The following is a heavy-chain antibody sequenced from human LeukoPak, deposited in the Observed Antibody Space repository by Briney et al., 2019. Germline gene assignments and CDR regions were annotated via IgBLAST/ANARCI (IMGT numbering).Heavy chain of an antibody. CDR2: ISSSSSYI. CDR3: ARDTATIFGGEYYFDY. V-gene: IGHV3-21*01. CDR1: GFTFSSYS. J-gene: IGHJ4*02. D-gene: IGHD3-3*01. Sequence: GGSLRLSCAASGFTFSSYSMNWVRQAPGKGLEWVSSISSSSSYIYYADSVKGRFTISRDNAKNSLYLQMNSLRAEDTAVYYCARDTATIFGGEYYFDYWAREPWSPSPQ.